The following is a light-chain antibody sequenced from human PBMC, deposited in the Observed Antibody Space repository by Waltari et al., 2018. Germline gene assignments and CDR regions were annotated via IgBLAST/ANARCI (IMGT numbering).Light chain of an antibody. CDR2: GAS. CDR1: QSVSSN. J-gene: IGKJ4*01. V-gene: IGKV3-15*01. Sequence: EIVMTQSPATLSVSPGERATLSCRASQSVSSNLAWYQQKPGQVPRLLISGASTRATGSPARFSGSGSGTEFTLTISSMQSEDFAVYYCQQYNNWPFTFGGGTKVEIK. CDR3: QQYNNWPFT.